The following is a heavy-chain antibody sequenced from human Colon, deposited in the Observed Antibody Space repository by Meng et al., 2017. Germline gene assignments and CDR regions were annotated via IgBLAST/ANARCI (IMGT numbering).Heavy chain of an antibody. CDR3: SRYSSNCPWNGFDP. J-gene: IGHJ5*02. V-gene: IGHV3-66*02. CDR1: GVTVGIYS. Sequence: GGSEGGCAKPGASWGPSCPASGVTVGIYSSNWFSQAPGTGVKGVYLIYNGNRTAYADSRQCRFTISRDNSKNTKYHDINSLRPEDTAVDSCSRYSSNCPWNGFDPWGQGTLVTASS. D-gene: IGHD2-2*01. CDR2: IYNGNRT.